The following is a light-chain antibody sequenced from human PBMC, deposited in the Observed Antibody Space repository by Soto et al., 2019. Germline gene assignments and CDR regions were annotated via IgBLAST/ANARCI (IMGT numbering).Light chain of an antibody. Sequence: DIQMTQSPSSLSASVGDRVTITCRASQSINSYLNWYQQXTGXDPNLLIYAESTLKSGNQSRLSDIGSGKDFTITISDLQTEDFATYYCQQSYNIPLTFGNGTKVDI. V-gene: IGKV1-39*01. CDR3: QQSYNIPLT. CDR2: AES. CDR1: QSINSY. J-gene: IGKJ3*01.